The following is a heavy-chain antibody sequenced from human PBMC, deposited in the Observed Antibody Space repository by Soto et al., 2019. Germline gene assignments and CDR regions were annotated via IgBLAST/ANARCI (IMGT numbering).Heavy chain of an antibody. Sequence: VGSLRLSCAASGFTFSSYAMHWVRQAPGKGLEWVAVISYDGSNKYYADSVKGRFTISRDNSKNTLYLQMNSLRAEDTAVYYCAREAVAGRRYFDYWGQGTLVTVSS. D-gene: IGHD6-19*01. CDR3: AREAVAGRRYFDY. J-gene: IGHJ4*02. CDR1: GFTFSSYA. CDR2: ISYDGSNK. V-gene: IGHV3-30-3*01.